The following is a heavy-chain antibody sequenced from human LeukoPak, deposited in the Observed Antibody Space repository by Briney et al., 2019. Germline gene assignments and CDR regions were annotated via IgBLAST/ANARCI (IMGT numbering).Heavy chain of an antibody. V-gene: IGHV1-46*01. CDR1: GYTFTSHY. CDR3: ARGLSGQLPSFDY. D-gene: IGHD6-25*01. J-gene: IGHJ4*02. CDR2: INPSGGST. Sequence: GASVKVSSKASGYTFTSHYMHWVRQAPGQGLEWMGIINPSGGSTNYAQKFQGRVTMPRDTSTSTVYMELSSLRSEDTAVYYCARGLSGQLPSFDYWGQGTLVTVSS.